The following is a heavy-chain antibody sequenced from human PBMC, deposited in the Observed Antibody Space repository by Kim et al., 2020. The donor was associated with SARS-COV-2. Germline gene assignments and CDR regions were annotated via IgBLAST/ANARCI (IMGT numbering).Heavy chain of an antibody. CDR3: ASQGQQLGYYYGMDV. D-gene: IGHD6-13*01. Sequence: SETLSLTCTVSGGSISSYYWSWIRQPPGKGLEWIGYIYYSGSTNYNPSLKSRVTISVDTSKNQFSLKLSSVTAADTAVYYCASQGQQLGYYYGMDVWGQGTTVTVSS. V-gene: IGHV4-59*13. J-gene: IGHJ6*02. CDR2: IYYSGST. CDR1: GGSISSYY.